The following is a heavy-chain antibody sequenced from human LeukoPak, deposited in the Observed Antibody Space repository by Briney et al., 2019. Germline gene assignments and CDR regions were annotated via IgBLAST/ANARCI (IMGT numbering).Heavy chain of an antibody. CDR2: IKPDGSVK. CDR3: ARDRGGQWVELLLDS. Sequence: PGGSLRLSCAASGFTFSRYWMTWVRQTPGEGLEWVANIKPDGSVKYYVDSVKGRFTISRDNAKNSLYLQMNSLRAEDTALYYCARDRGGQWVELLLDSWGQGTLVTVSS. V-gene: IGHV3-7*05. J-gene: IGHJ4*02. CDR1: GFTFSRYW. D-gene: IGHD3-10*01.